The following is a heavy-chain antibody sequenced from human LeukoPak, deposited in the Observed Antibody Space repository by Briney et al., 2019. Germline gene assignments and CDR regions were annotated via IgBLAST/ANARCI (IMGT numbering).Heavy chain of an antibody. J-gene: IGHJ5*02. Sequence: GGSLRLSCAASGFTFSSYWMSWVRQAPGKGLEWVANIKQDGSEKYYVDSVKGRFTISRDNAKNSLYLQMNSLRAEDTAVYYCAKYLDPYRFDPWGQGTLVTVSS. CDR1: GFTFSSYW. D-gene: IGHD3-16*02. CDR3: AKYLDPYRFDP. V-gene: IGHV3-7*01. CDR2: IKQDGSEK.